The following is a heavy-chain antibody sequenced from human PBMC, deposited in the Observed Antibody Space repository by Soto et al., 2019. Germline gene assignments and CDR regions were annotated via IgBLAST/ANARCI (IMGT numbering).Heavy chain of an antibody. CDR2: IDPSDSYI. D-gene: IGHD3-22*01. CDR3: AILQDSKGCRHHYFGRDV. V-gene: IGHV5-10-1*01. Sequence: PGESLKISCKDSGYSFTSYWISWVRQMPGKGLEWMGNIDPSDSYINYSPSLRGHVTISVDKSINTAYLQWSSLKASETAIYYCAILQDSKGCRHHYFGRDVWGQGTTVTVSS. J-gene: IGHJ6*02. CDR1: GYSFTSYW.